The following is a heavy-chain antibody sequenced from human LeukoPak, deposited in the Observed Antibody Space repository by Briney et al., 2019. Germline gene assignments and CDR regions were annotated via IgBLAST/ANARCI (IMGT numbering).Heavy chain of an antibody. D-gene: IGHD6-13*01. CDR1: GGSISSGGYY. Sequence: SETLSLTCTVSGGSISSGGYYWSWIRQPPGKGLEWIGYIYHSGSTYYNPSLKSRVTISVDTSKSQFSLKLSSVTAADTAVYYCASWGIAAAGSFDYWGQGTLVTVSS. V-gene: IGHV4-30-2*02. CDR2: IYHSGST. CDR3: ASWGIAAAGSFDY. J-gene: IGHJ4*02.